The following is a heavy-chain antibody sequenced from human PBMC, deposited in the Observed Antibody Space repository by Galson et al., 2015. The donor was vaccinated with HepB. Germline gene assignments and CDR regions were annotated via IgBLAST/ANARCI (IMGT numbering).Heavy chain of an antibody. V-gene: IGHV3-74*01. Sequence: SMRLSCAASGFSFSDYWMHWVRQAPGEGPAWVARNDHDGDSTNYADSVRGRFTVSRDNAKKTLFLHMNSLRTEDTAVYYCVNSWYTFDNWGQGTLVTVSS. D-gene: IGHD2-2*02. CDR2: NDHDGDST. J-gene: IGHJ4*02. CDR3: VNSWYTFDN. CDR1: GFSFSDYW.